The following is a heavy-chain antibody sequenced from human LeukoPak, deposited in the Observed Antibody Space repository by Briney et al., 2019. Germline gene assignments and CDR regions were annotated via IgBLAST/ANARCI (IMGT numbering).Heavy chain of an antibody. J-gene: IGHJ4*02. Sequence: PSETLSLTCTVSGGSISSYYWSWIRQPPGKGVEWIGSIYYSGSTYYNPSLKSRVTISVDTSKNQFSLKLSSVTAADTAVYYCARHHYYDSSGYSFDYWGQGTLVTVSS. V-gene: IGHV4-39*01. CDR3: ARHHYYDSSGYSFDY. CDR2: IYYSGST. D-gene: IGHD3-22*01. CDR1: GGSISSYY.